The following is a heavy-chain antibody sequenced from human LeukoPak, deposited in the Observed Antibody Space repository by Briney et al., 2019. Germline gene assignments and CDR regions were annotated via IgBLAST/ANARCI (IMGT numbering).Heavy chain of an antibody. Sequence: GGSLRLSCAASGFTFDDYVMHWVRQAPGKGLEWISSISWNSGSINYADSVKGRFTISRDNAKNSVYLQMNSLRAEDTAVYYCAELGITMIGGVWGKGTTVTISS. CDR2: ISWNSGSI. D-gene: IGHD3-10*02. CDR1: GFTFDDYV. CDR3: AELGITMIGGV. V-gene: IGHV3-9*01. J-gene: IGHJ6*04.